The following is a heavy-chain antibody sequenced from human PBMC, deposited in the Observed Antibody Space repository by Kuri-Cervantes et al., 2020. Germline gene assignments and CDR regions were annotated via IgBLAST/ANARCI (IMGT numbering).Heavy chain of an antibody. CDR2: ISSSSSYI. CDR3: TRGRPGTL. Sequence: GESRKISCAASGFTFSRYSMNWVRQAPGKGLEWVSSISSSSSYIYYADSVKGRFTISRDNAKNSLYLQMNSLRAEDTAVYYCTRGRPGTLWGQGTLVTVSS. D-gene: IGHD1-1*01. J-gene: IGHJ4*02. CDR1: GFTFSRYS. V-gene: IGHV3-21*01.